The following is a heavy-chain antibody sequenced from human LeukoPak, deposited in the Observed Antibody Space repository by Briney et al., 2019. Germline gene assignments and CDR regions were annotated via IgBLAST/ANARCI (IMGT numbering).Heavy chain of an antibody. J-gene: IGHJ4*02. D-gene: IGHD2-2*01. CDR1: GYTFTDYY. CDR3: ARGRLIGVPSGTQPPHDS. CDR2: LNVKTGGT. V-gene: IGHV1-2*02. Sequence: ASVKVSCKASGYTFTDYYIHWVRQAPGQGLEWMGWLNVKTGGTECAPKFQGRVTMTRDTSINTAYMDLSRLTSDDSAVYYCARGRLIGVPSGTQPPHDSWGQGSRVTVSS.